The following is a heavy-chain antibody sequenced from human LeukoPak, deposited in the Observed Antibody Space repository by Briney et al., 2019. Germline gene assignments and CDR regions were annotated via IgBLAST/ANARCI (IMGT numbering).Heavy chain of an antibody. CDR1: GLTFSDYF. D-gene: IGHD1-1*01. CDR2: ISSSGHMI. V-gene: IGHV3-11*01. Sequence: GGSLRLSCAVSGLTFSDYFMSWIRQAPGKGLEWLSYISSSGHMIYYAASVKGRFTISRDNAKNSLYLQIHSLRAEDTAIYFCATNHPSRNDGWPLFDSWGRGTLVTVSS. CDR3: ATNHPSRNDGWPLFDS. J-gene: IGHJ4*02.